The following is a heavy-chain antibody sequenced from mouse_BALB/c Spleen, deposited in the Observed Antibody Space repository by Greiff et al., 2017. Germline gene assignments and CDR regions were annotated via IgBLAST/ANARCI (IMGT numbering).Heavy chain of an antibody. CDR3: VIDYNWFAY. Sequence: EVQLVESGPGLVKPSQSLSLTCTVSGFYLTSDYVCNWIRQSPGNILWCVGYITYSGSTNYNPSLNSRISITRDTSNNQFFLQFNSVTTEDTATYYCVIDYNWFAYWGQGTLVTVSA. CDR1: GFYLTSDYV. V-gene: IGHV3-2*02. J-gene: IGHJ3*01. CDR2: ITYSGST. D-gene: IGHD2-4*01.